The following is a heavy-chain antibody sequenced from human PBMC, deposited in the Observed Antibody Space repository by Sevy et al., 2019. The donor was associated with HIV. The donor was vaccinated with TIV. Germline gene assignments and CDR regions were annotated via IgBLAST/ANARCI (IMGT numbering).Heavy chain of an antibody. CDR3: AGRAPGLDY. CDR2: IYPGDSDT. D-gene: IGHD1-26*01. CDR1: GYRFTSYW. V-gene: IGHV5-51*01. J-gene: IGHJ4*02. Sequence: GESLKISCKVSGYRFTSYWIAWVRQMPGRGLECMGIIYPGDSDTRYSPAFEGQVTFSVDKSISTAYLQWSSLKDSDTAMYYCAGRAPGLDYWGQGTLVTVSS.